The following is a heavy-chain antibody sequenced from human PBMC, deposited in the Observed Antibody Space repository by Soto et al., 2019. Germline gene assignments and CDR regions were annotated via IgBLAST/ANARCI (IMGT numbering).Heavy chain of an antibody. CDR1: GFTFSSYA. CDR2: ISGSGGST. CDR3: AKDLIGYCSSTSCYRRSWDY. Sequence: GSLRLSCAASGFTFSSYAMSWVRQAPGKGLEWVSAISGSGGSTYYADSVKGRFTISRDNSKNTLYLQMNSLRAEDTAVYYCAKDLIGYCSSTSCYRRSWDYWGQGTLVTVSS. D-gene: IGHD2-2*02. V-gene: IGHV3-23*01. J-gene: IGHJ4*02.